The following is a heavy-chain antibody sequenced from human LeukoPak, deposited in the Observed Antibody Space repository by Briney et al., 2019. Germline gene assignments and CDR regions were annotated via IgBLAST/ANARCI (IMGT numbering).Heavy chain of an antibody. CDR1: GGSISSSSYY. CDR2: IYYSGST. V-gene: IGHV4-39*01. Sequence: PSETLSLTCTVSGGSISSSSYYWGWIRQPPGKGLEWIGSIYYSGSTYYNPSLKSRVTISVDTSKNQFSLKLSSVTAADTAVYYYARRGLEYIDYWGQGTLVTVSS. J-gene: IGHJ4*02. CDR3: ARRGLEYIDY. D-gene: IGHD3/OR15-3a*01.